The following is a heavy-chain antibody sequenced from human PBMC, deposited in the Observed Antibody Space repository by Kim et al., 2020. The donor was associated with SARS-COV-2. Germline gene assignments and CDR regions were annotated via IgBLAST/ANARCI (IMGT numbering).Heavy chain of an antibody. V-gene: IGHV3-30*18. CDR3: AKDAFDSRSWSPVVGGMEV. J-gene: IGHJ6*02. D-gene: IGHD6-13*01. Sequence: GGSLRLSCAASGFTFSSYGMYWVRQAPGKGLEWVAVISYDGSNKYYVDSAKGRFTISRDNSKNTLYLQMNSLRAEDTAVYYCAKDAFDSRSWSPVVGGMEVWGQGTTVTVSS. CDR2: ISYDGSNK. CDR1: GFTFSSYG.